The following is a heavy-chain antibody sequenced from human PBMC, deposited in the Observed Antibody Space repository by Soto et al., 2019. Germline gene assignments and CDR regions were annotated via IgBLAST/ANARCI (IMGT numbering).Heavy chain of an antibody. CDR3: ARGAVRIAVAGPFDY. CDR1: GFTFSSYA. CDR2: ISYDGSNK. D-gene: IGHD6-19*01. Sequence: QVQLVESGGCVVQPGRSLRLSCAASGFTFSSYAMHWVRQAPGKGLEWVAVISYDGSNKYYADSVKGRFTISRDNSKNTLYLQMNSLRAEDTAVYYCARGAVRIAVAGPFDYWGQGTLVTVSS. J-gene: IGHJ4*02. V-gene: IGHV3-30-3*01.